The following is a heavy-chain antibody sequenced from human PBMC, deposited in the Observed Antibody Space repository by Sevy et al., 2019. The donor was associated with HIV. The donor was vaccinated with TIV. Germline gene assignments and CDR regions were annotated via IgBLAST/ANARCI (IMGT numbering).Heavy chain of an antibody. J-gene: IGHJ4*02. Sequence: GGSLRLSCAASGFTFSSYAMSGVRQAPEKGLEWVSTISASGGTTYYADSVKGRFIISRDNSKNTLYLQMNTLRAEDTAVYYCANQGHSSGWYYFDYWGQGTLVTVSS. V-gene: IGHV3-23*01. CDR1: GFTFSSYA. D-gene: IGHD6-19*01. CDR3: ANQGHSSGWYYFDY. CDR2: ISASGGTT.